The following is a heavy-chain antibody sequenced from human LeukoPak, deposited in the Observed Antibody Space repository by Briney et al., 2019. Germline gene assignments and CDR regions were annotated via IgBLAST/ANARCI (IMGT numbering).Heavy chain of an antibody. V-gene: IGHV1-2*04. D-gene: IGHD6-13*01. CDR2: INPNSGGT. CDR1: GYTFTGYY. Sequence: GASVKVSCKASGYTFTGYYMHWVRQAPGQGLEWMGWINPNSGGTNYAQKFQGWVTMTRDTSISTAYMELSRLRSDDTAVYYCARKSDSSSWYESDDAFDIWGQGTMVTVSS. J-gene: IGHJ3*02. CDR3: ARKSDSSSWYESDDAFDI.